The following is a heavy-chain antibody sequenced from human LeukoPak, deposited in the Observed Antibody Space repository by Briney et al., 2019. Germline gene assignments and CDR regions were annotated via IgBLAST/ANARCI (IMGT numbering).Heavy chain of an antibody. V-gene: IGHV3-23*01. CDR2: ISGSGGTT. D-gene: IGHD1-26*01. J-gene: IGHJ4*02. Sequence: GGSLRLSCEASGFTFSSNAMSWVRQAPGKGLEWVSVISGSGGTTYYADSVKGRFTISRDNSKNTLYLQMNNLRVEDTAVYYCAKDPRVGATNYFDYWGQGTLVTVSS. CDR3: AKDPRVGATNYFDY. CDR1: GFTFSSNA.